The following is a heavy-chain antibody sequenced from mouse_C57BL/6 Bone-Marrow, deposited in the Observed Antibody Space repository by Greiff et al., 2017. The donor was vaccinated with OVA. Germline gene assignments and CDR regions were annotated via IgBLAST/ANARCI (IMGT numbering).Heavy chain of an antibody. CDR3: ARGDYGSSYAMDY. J-gene: IGHJ4*01. CDR2: INPNNGGT. CDR1: GYTFTDYY. D-gene: IGHD1-1*01. Sequence: EVQLQQSGPELVKPGASVKISCKASGYTFTDYYMNWVKQSHGKSLEWIGDINPNNGGTSYNQKFKGKATLTVDKSSSTAYMELRRLTSEDSAVYYCARGDYGSSYAMDYWGQGTSVTVSS. V-gene: IGHV1-26*01.